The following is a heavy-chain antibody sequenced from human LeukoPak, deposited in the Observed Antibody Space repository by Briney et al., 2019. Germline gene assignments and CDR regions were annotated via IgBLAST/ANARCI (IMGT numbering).Heavy chain of an antibody. D-gene: IGHD2-2*01. V-gene: IGHV1-18*01. Sequence: VASVKVSCKASGYTFTSYGISWVRQAPGQGLEWMGWISAYNGNTNYAQKLQGRVTMTTDASTSTAYMELRSLRSDDTAVYYCARDLTMYKSSTSCPRYWGQGTLVTVSS. CDR3: ARDLTMYKSSTSCPRY. CDR1: GYTFTSYG. CDR2: ISAYNGNT. J-gene: IGHJ4*02.